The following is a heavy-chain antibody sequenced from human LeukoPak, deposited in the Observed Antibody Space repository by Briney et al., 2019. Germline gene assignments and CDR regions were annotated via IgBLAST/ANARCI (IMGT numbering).Heavy chain of an antibody. CDR1: GGSIISYY. Sequence: SETLSLTCTVSGGSIISYYWSWIRQPPGKGLEWIGYIHYSGTTNYNPSLKSRVTISVDTSKNQFSLKLSSVTAADTAVYYCARGSRGVITIPDYWGQGTLVTVSS. D-gene: IGHD3-10*01. J-gene: IGHJ4*02. CDR3: ARGSRGVITIPDY. V-gene: IGHV4-59*12. CDR2: IHYSGTT.